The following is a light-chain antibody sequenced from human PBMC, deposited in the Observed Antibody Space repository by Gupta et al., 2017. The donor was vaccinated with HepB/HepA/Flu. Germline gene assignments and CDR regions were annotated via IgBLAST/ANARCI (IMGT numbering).Light chain of an antibody. J-gene: IGKJ5*01. V-gene: IGKV1-33*01. CDR2: DAS. Sequence: QMTQSPSSLSASVGDKVTITCQASQDIVNYLNWYQQKAGKAPKLLIYDASYLNVGVPSRFSGSGYGTKFTFTSSSRQPEDIATYYWEQDDDLQTFGPGT. CDR1: QDIVNY. CDR3: EQDDDLQT.